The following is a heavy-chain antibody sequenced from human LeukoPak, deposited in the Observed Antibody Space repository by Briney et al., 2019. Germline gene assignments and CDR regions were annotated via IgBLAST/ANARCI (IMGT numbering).Heavy chain of an antibody. D-gene: IGHD3-9*01. CDR3: ARDRGPFYYDILTGYLSPFDY. CDR1: GFTFSSYS. J-gene: IGHJ4*02. CDR2: ISSSSSTI. Sequence: GGSLRLSCAAPGFTFSSYSMNWVRQAPGEGLEWVSYISSSSSTIYYADSVKGRFTISRDNAKNSLYLQMNSLRAEDTAVYYCARDRGPFYYDILTGYLSPFDYWGQGTLVTVSS. V-gene: IGHV3-48*04.